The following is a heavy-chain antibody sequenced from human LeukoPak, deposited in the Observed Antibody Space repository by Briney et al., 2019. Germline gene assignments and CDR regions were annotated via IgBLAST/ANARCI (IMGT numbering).Heavy chain of an antibody. CDR1: GGSISSHY. V-gene: IGHV4-59*11. CDR3: ARGAVTDGYYYYYMDV. D-gene: IGHD2-21*02. J-gene: IGHJ6*03. CDR2: IYYSGST. Sequence: SETLSPTCTVSGGSISSHYWSWIRQPPGKGLEWIGYIYYSGSTNYNPSLKSRVTISVDTSKNQFSLKLSSVTAADTAVYYCARGAVTDGYYYYYMDVWGKGTTVTVSS.